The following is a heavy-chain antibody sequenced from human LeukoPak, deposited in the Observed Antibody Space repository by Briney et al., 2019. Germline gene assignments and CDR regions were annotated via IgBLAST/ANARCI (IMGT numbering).Heavy chain of an antibody. J-gene: IGHJ6*03. Sequence: SETLSLTCTVSGGSISSSSYYWGWIRQPPGKGLEWIGSIYYSGSTYYNPSLKSRVTISVDTSKNQFSLKLSSVTAADTAVYYCASSSYYYYYMDVWGKGTTVTVSS. V-gene: IGHV4-39*07. D-gene: IGHD6-6*01. CDR2: IYYSGST. CDR3: ASSSYYYYYMDV. CDR1: GGSISSSSYY.